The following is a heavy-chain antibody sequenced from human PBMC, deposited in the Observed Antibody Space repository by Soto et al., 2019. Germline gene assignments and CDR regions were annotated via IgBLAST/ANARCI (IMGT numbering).Heavy chain of an antibody. CDR1: GFTFSNYA. Sequence: GGSLRLSCAASGFTFSNYAISWVRQGPGEGLEWVSTTIGSGGSTYYTDSVKGRFTVSRDNSRNTLYMEMNSLRAEDTAVYHWAKEAQGVFSYFDYGGPGALVPASS. D-gene: IGHD2-8*01. CDR3: AKEAQGVFSYFDY. J-gene: IGHJ4*01. V-gene: IGHV3-23*01. CDR2: TIGSGGST.